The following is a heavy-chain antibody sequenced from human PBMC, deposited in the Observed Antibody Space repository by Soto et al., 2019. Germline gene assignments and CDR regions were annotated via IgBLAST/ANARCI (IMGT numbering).Heavy chain of an antibody. V-gene: IGHV1-8*01. CDR3: AVCSSTSCYWFDP. Sequence: ASVKVSCKASGYTFTSYDINWVRQATGQGLEWMGWMNPNSGNTGYAQKFQGRVTMTRNTSISIAYMELSSLRSEDTAVYYCAVCSSTSCYWFDPWGQGTLVTVSS. J-gene: IGHJ5*02. D-gene: IGHD2-2*01. CDR2: MNPNSGNT. CDR1: GYTFTSYD.